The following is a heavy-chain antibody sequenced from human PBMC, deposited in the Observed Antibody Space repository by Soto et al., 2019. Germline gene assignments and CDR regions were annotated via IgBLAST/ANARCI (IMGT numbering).Heavy chain of an antibody. Sequence: ASVKVSCKASGYTFTSHYMHWVQQAPGQGLEWMGIINPSGGGTSYAQKFQGRVTMTSDTSTSTVYMELSSLTSDDTAVYFCARDSSLYYWGQGTLVTVSS. J-gene: IGHJ4*02. CDR2: INPSGGGT. CDR1: GYTFTSHY. D-gene: IGHD2-2*01. V-gene: IGHV1-46*01. CDR3: ARDSSLYY.